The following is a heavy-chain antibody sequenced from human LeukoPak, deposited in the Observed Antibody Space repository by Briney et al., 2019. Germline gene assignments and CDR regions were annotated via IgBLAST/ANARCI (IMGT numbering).Heavy chain of an antibody. CDR2: IYNGGST. D-gene: IGHD6-19*01. V-gene: IGHV3-66*01. J-gene: IGHJ4*02. CDR1: RFTVTSNY. CDR3: ARASQWLAFDN. Sequence: GGSLRLSCAASRFTVTSNYMSWVRQAPGKGLEWVSVIYNGGSTNYADSVKGRFTISRDNYKNTLYLQMISLRAEDTAVYFWARASQWLAFDNWGQGSLVTVSS.